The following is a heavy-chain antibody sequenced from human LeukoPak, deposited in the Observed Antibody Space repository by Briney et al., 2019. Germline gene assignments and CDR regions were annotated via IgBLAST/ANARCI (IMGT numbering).Heavy chain of an antibody. D-gene: IGHD3-10*01. CDR1: GFTFSSYS. Sequence: GGFLRLSCAAFGFTFSSYSMNWVRQAPGKGLEWVSSISSSSSYIYYADSVKGRFTISRDNAKNSLYLQMNSLRAEDTAVYYCARDPVISVVYWGQGTLVTVSS. V-gene: IGHV3-21*01. CDR3: ARDPVISVVY. CDR2: ISSSSSYI. J-gene: IGHJ4*02.